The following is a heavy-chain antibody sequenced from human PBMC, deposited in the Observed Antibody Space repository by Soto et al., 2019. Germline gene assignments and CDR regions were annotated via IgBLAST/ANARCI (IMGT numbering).Heavy chain of an antibody. CDR2: IYKDDNT. CDR3: ARDSGSYSRRLAHYFHGLDV. D-gene: IGHD1-26*01. Sequence: PSETLSLTCKVSGASMSNFYWSWIRQSPEKGLEWIGYIYKDDNTQYNPSLKGRLSMSMDTSKNQYSLNVSSVTAADTAIYYCARDSGSYSRRLAHYFHGLDVWGQGTPVTVYS. V-gene: IGHV4-59*01. CDR1: GASMSNFY. J-gene: IGHJ6*02.